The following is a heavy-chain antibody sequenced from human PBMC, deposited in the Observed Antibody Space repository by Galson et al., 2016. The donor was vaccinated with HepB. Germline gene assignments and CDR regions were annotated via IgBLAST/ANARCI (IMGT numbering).Heavy chain of an antibody. CDR3: AKGDGGYYLVVDS. D-gene: IGHD3-22*01. CDR2: ISGDGGGT. Sequence: SLRLSCAASGFTFDDYAMHWVRQVPGKGLEWVSLISGDGGGTYYADPVKGRFTISRDNSKTSLYLQMNTLRTEDTALYYWAKGDGGYYLVVDSWGQGTLVTVSS. CDR1: GFTFDDYA. J-gene: IGHJ4*02. V-gene: IGHV3-43*02.